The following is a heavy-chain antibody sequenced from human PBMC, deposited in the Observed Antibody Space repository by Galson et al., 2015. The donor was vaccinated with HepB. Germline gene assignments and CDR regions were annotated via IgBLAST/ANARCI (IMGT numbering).Heavy chain of an antibody. Sequence: TLSLTCTVSGGSISSDFYYWNWIRQPAGRGLEWIGRIYGTGSTNYNPSLKSRVTLSVDTSKNQFSLKLTSVTAADTAVYYCARERREAYCSSSSCYDFEKWGQGTLVTVSS. CDR2: IYGTGST. D-gene: IGHD2-2*01. CDR3: ARERREAYCSSSSCYDFEK. V-gene: IGHV4-61*02. J-gene: IGHJ4*02. CDR1: GGSISSDFYY.